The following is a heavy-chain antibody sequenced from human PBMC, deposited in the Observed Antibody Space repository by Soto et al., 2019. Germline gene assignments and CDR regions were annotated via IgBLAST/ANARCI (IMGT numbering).Heavy chain of an antibody. Sequence: PGGSLRLSCAASGFSFSLYGMQWVRQAPGQGLEWVAVIWYDGSNKYYADSVKGRFTISRDNSKNTLSLPMNSLRAEDTAEYYCARSPYPTGYNYGMDVWGQGTMDTVSS. D-gene: IGHD3-9*01. CDR3: ARSPYPTGYNYGMDV. J-gene: IGHJ6*02. CDR2: IWYDGSNK. V-gene: IGHV3-33*01. CDR1: GFSFSLYG.